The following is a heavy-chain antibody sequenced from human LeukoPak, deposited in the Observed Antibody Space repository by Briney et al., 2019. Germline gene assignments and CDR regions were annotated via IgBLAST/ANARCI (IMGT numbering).Heavy chain of an antibody. CDR3: AKVRYSYVTSYYFDY. CDR1: GFTFSDYY. CDR2: ISSSGSTI. Sequence: GGSLRLSCAASGFTFSDYYMSWIRQAPGKGLEWVSYISSSGSTIYYADSVKGRFTISRDNAKNSLYLQMNSLRAEDTAVYYCAKVRYSYVTSYYFDYWGQGTLVTVSS. V-gene: IGHV3-11*01. J-gene: IGHJ4*02. D-gene: IGHD5-18*01.